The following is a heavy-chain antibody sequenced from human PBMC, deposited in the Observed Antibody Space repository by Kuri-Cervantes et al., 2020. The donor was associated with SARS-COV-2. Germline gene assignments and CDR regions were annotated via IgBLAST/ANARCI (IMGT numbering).Heavy chain of an antibody. Sequence: LRLSCAVSGYSISSGYYWGWIRQPPGKGLEWIGSIYHSGSTYYNPSLKSRVTISVDTSKNQFSLKLSSVTAADTAVYYCARITSRRGIDYWGQGTLVTVSS. CDR3: ARITSRRGIDY. D-gene: IGHD3-16*01. J-gene: IGHJ4*02. CDR1: GYSISSGYY. V-gene: IGHV4-38-2*01. CDR2: IYHSGST.